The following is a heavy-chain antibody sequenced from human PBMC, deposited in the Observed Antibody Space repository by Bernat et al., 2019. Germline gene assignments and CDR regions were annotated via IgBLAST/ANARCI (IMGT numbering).Heavy chain of an antibody. D-gene: IGHD4-17*01. Sequence: EVQLVESGGGLVKPGGSLRLSCAASGFTFSTYSMNWVRQAPGKGLEWVSSISSSSSYIYDADSVKGRFTISRDNAKNLPYLQMNSLRVEDTAVYYCARETGYGDFDYWGQGTLVTVSS. CDR2: ISSSSSYI. CDR1: GFTFSTYS. CDR3: ARETGYGDFDY. J-gene: IGHJ4*02. V-gene: IGHV3-21*01.